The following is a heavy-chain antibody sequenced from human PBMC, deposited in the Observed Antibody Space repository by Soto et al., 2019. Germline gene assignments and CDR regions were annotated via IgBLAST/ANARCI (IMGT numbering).Heavy chain of an antibody. D-gene: IGHD5-18*01. CDR3: ARDRGYSYGYLVFDY. J-gene: IGHJ4*02. CDR2: IIPIFGTA. CDR1: GGTFSSYA. V-gene: IGHV1-69*12. Sequence: QVQLVQSGAEVKKPGSSVKVSCKASGGTFSSYAISWVRQAPGQGLEWMGGIIPIFGTANYAQKFQGRVTVTADESTSTAYMELSRLRSEDAAVYYCARDRGYSYGYLVFDYWGQGTLVTVSS.